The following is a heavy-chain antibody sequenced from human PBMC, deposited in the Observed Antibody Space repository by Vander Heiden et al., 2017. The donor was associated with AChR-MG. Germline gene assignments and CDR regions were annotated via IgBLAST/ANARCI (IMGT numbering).Heavy chain of an antibody. V-gene: IGHV3-30*03. J-gene: IGHJ4*02. CDR2: ISYDGSNK. Sequence: QVQLVESGGGVVQPGRSLRLSCAASGFTFSSYGMHWVRQAPGKGLEWVAVISYDGSNKYYADSVKGRFTISRDNSKNTLYLQMNSLRAEDTAVYYCATGWTVPTDYWGQGTLVTVSS. CDR1: GFTFSSYG. CDR3: ATGWTVPTDY. D-gene: IGHD4-17*01.